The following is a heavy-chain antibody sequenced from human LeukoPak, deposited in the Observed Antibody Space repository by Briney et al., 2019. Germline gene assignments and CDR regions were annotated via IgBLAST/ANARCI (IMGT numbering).Heavy chain of an antibody. CDR1: GYTFTEYS. D-gene: IGHD5-12*01. Sequence: ASVKVSCKASGYTFTEYSMHWVRQAPGQGLEWMGWINPNSGGTNYAQKFQGRVTMTRDTSISTAYMELSRLRSDDTAVYYCARARATHPLDYWGQGTLVTVSS. CDR3: ARARATHPLDY. J-gene: IGHJ4*02. V-gene: IGHV1-2*02. CDR2: INPNSGGT.